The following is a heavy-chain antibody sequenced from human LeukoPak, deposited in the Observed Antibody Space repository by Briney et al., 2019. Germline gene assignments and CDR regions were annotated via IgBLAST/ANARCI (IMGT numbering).Heavy chain of an antibody. D-gene: IGHD6-19*01. V-gene: IGHV3-23*01. CDR3: AKDLDGSGLYGGLDY. J-gene: IGHJ4*02. CDR1: GFSFENYG. CDR2: ITSSGRST. Sequence: GGSLRPSCAASGFSFENYGMNWVRQAPGKGLEWVSGITSSGRSTYYADSVKGRFTISRDNSENTLYLQMNTLRGDDTAVYYCAKDLDGSGLYGGLDYWGQGILVTVSS.